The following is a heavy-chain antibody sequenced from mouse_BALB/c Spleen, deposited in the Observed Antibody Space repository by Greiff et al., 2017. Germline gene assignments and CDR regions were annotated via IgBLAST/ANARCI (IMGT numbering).Heavy chain of an antibody. CDR3: ARAYYRYDGAMDY. V-gene: IGHV2-9*02. CDR2: IWAGGST. CDR1: GFSLTSYG. D-gene: IGHD2-14*01. Sequence: VKLMESGPGLVAPSQSLSITCTVSGFSLTSYGVHWVRQPPGKGLEWLGVIWAGGSTNYNSALMSRLSISKDNSKSQVFLKMNSLQTDDTAMYYCARAYYRYDGAMDYWGQGTSVTVSS. J-gene: IGHJ4*01.